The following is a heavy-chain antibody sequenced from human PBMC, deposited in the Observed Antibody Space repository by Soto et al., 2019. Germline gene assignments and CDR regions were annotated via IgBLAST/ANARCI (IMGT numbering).Heavy chain of an antibody. CDR1: GGTFSSYT. Sequence: QVQLVQSGAGAKKPGSSVKVSCKASGGTFSSYTVSWVRQAPGQGLEWMGRIIPVLPATNYAQKFQGRLTITADRSTHTAYLELSSLTSEDTAVYYCARVGQWELLDYWGQGTLVTVSS. J-gene: IGHJ4*02. D-gene: IGHD1-26*01. CDR2: IIPVLPAT. V-gene: IGHV1-69*08. CDR3: ARVGQWELLDY.